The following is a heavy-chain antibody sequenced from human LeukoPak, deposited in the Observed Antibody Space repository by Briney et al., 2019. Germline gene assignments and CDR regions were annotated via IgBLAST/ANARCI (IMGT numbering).Heavy chain of an antibody. Sequence: PGASVKVSCKASGYTFTNYYMHWVRQAPGQGLEWMGIINPSGGSTSYAQKFQGRVTMTRDTSTSTVYMELSSLRSEDTAVYYCARAMYCSGGSCELTTLDYWGQGTLVTVSS. J-gene: IGHJ4*02. D-gene: IGHD2-15*01. CDR1: GYTFTNYY. CDR3: ARAMYCSGGSCELTTLDY. V-gene: IGHV1-46*01. CDR2: INPSGGST.